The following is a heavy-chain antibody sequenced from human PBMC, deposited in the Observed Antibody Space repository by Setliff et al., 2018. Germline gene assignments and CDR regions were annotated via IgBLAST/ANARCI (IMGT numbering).Heavy chain of an antibody. CDR3: ARSPPNRGVGQGHYMDV. V-gene: IGHV1-18*01. J-gene: IGHJ6*03. CDR1: GYTFTSFG. Sequence: GASVKVSCKAPGYTFTSFGISWVRRAPGQGLEWIGWISPNNGDLKYAQKLQDSGTMTIDTSTRTACVEVRSLRSDDTAVYYCARSPPNRGVGQGHYMDVWGKGTTVTVSS. CDR2: ISPNNGDL. D-gene: IGHD1-26*01.